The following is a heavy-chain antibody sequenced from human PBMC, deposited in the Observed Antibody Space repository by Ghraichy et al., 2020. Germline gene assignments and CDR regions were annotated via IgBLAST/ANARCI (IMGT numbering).Heavy chain of an antibody. J-gene: IGHJ2*01. D-gene: IGHD4-17*01. CDR2: IYHSGST. V-gene: IGHV4-4*02. Sequence: SETLSLTCAVSGGSISSSNWWSWVRQPPGKGLEWIGEIYHSGSTNYNPSLKSRVTISVDKSKNQFSLKLSSVTAADTAVYYCASGRGDYGDARYFDLWGRGTLVTVSS. CDR1: GGSISSSNW. CDR3: ASGRGDYGDARYFDL.